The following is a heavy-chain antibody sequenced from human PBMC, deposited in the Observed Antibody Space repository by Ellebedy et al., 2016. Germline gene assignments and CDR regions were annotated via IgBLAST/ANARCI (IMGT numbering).Heavy chain of an antibody. CDR3: ARRSLAATGIDYGLDV. CDR1: GYSFTSYW. V-gene: IGHV5-51*01. CDR2: IYPGDSDT. D-gene: IGHD6-13*01. Sequence: GGSLRLXXKGSGYSFTSYWIGWVRQMPGKGLEWMGIIYPGDSDTRYSPAFQGQVIISVDKSINTVYLQWTTLEASDTAMYFCARRSLAATGIDYGLDVWGQGTTVTVSS. J-gene: IGHJ6*02.